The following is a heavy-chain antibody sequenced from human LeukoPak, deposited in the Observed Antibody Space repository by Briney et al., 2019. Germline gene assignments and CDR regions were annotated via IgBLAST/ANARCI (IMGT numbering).Heavy chain of an antibody. CDR1: GFTFSSYA. CDR3: ASQGGLLWFGELSGGMNV. Sequence: PGGSLRLSCAASGFTFSSYAMNWVRQAPGKGLEWVAFISYDGSNKYYADPVKGRFTISRDNSKNTLYLQMNSLRAEDTAVYYCASQGGLLWFGELSGGMNVWGQGTTVTVSS. CDR2: ISYDGSNK. J-gene: IGHJ6*02. D-gene: IGHD3-10*01. V-gene: IGHV3-30-3*01.